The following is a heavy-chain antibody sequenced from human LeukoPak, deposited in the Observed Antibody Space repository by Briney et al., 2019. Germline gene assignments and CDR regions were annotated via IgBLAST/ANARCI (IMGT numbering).Heavy chain of an antibody. Sequence: GASVKVSCKASGGTFSSYAISWVRQAPGQGLEWMGGIIPIFGTANYAQKFQGRVTITADESTSTAYMELSSLRSEDTAVYYCARSSWGYYDSSGYYLAKSRAWDFQHWGQGTLVTVSS. CDR3: ARSSWGYYDSSGYYLAKSRAWDFQH. V-gene: IGHV1-69*13. J-gene: IGHJ1*01. CDR2: IIPIFGTA. D-gene: IGHD3-22*01. CDR1: GGTFSSYA.